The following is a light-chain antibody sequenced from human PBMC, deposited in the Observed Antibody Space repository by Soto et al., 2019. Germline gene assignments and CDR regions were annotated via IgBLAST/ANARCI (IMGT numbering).Light chain of an antibody. CDR2: AVS. CDR1: QTISNNY. J-gene: IGKJ1*01. Sequence: EIVLTQSPGTLTLSPGESAALSCRASQTISNNYLVWYRQKPGQAPRLLIYAVSSRAAGIPDRFSVSGSGTDFALTIARLEPEDSAVYYCQQHSSSPWTFGQGTRVEI. CDR3: QQHSSSPWT. V-gene: IGKV3-20*01.